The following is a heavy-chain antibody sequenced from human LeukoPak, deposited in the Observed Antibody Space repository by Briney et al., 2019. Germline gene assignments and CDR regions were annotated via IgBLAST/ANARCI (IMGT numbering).Heavy chain of an antibody. CDR2: IPILGIA. Sequence: IPILGIANYAQKFQGRGTITADKSTSTAYMELSSLRSEDTAVYYCARAGDDSSGYSSFDYWGQGTLVTVSS. D-gene: IGHD3-22*01. CDR3: ARAGDDSSGYSSFDY. V-gene: IGHV1-69*04. J-gene: IGHJ4*02.